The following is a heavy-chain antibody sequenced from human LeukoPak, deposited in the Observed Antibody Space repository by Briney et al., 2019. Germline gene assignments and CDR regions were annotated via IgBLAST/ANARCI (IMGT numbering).Heavy chain of an antibody. CDR2: ISGSGGST. CDR3: AKGRWFGEFTNPHDY. CDR1: GFTFRTYA. D-gene: IGHD3-10*01. V-gene: IGHV3-23*01. J-gene: IGHJ4*02. Sequence: PGGSLRLSCAGSGFTFRTYAMSWVRQAPGKGLEWVSAISGSGGSTYYADSVKGRFTISRDNSKNTLYLQMNSLRAEDTAVYYCAKGRWFGEFTNPHDYWGQGTLVTVSS.